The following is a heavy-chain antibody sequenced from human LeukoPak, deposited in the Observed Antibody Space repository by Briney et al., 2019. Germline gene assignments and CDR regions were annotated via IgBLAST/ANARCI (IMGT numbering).Heavy chain of an antibody. Sequence: PSETLSLTCAAYGGSFSGYYWSWIRQPPGKGLEWIGEINHSGSTNYNPSLKSRVTISVDTSKNQFSLKLSPVTAADTAVYYCARGAKMNPWGQGTLVTVSS. J-gene: IGHJ5*02. CDR2: INHSGST. V-gene: IGHV4-34*01. CDR1: GGSFSGYY. CDR3: ARGAKMNP.